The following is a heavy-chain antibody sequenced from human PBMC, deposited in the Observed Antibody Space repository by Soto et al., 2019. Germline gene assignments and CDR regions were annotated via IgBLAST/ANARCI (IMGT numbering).Heavy chain of an antibody. J-gene: IGHJ5*01. V-gene: IGHV3-21*01. CDR3: ARDRRDGYNFDY. Sequence: EVQLVESGGGLVKPGGSLRLSCAASGFTFSSYSMNWVRQAPGKGLEWVSSISSSSSYIYYADSVKGRFTISRDNAKNSLYLQMNSLRAEDTAVYYCARDRRDGYNFDYWGHGTLVTVSS. CDR1: GFTFSSYS. D-gene: IGHD5-12*01. CDR2: ISSSSSYI.